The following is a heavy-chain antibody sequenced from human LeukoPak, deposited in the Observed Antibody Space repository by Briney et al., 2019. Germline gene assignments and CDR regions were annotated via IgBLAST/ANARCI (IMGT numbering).Heavy chain of an antibody. CDR1: GFTFSSSW. J-gene: IGHJ4*02. D-gene: IGHD2-2*01. CDR3: AIDLFSCSSTSCYVY. Sequence: PGGSLRLSCAASGFTFSSSWRSWVRQAPGKGLEWVANIIQDGSAQYYVDSVKGRFTISRDNADNSLYLQMNSLRAEDTAVYYCAIDLFSCSSTSCYVYWGRGTLVTVSS. CDR2: IIQDGSAQ. V-gene: IGHV3-7*01.